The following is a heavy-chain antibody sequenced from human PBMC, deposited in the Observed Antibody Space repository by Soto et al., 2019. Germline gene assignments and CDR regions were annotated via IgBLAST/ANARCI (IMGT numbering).Heavy chain of an antibody. D-gene: IGHD3-9*01. CDR3: AKTETFNGYYNAFDY. Sequence: PGGSLRLSCAASGFSFAGYALTWVRLAPGKGLEWVASISGGGGSTYYTDSVKGRFSISRDNSNRVVYLQMGSLTAGGTAVYYCAKTETFNGYYNAFDYWGQGTRVTVSS. CDR1: GFSFAGYA. V-gene: IGHV3-23*01. J-gene: IGHJ4*02. CDR2: ISGGGGST.